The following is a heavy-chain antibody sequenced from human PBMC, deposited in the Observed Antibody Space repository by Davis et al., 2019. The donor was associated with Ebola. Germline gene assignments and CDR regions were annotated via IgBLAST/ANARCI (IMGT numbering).Heavy chain of an antibody. CDR3: ASSNAYLDY. CDR1: GFTFSSYS. Sequence: PGGSLRLSCAASGFTFSSYSINWVRQAPGKGLEWVSYITGSSDTIYYADSVKGRFAVSRDNAKNSLYLQMNSLRDEDTAVYYCASSNAYLDYWGRDTLVTVSS. J-gene: IGHJ4*02. V-gene: IGHV3-48*02. CDR2: ITGSSDTI. D-gene: IGHD3-16*01.